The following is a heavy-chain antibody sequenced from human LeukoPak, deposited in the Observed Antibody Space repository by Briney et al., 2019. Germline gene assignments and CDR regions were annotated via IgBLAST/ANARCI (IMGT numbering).Heavy chain of an antibody. CDR1: GFTFSYYS. J-gene: IGHJ4*02. CDR3: ARDLIVGTTIRYYFDY. V-gene: IGHV3-48*01. Sequence: GGSLRLSCAASGFTFSYYSMNWGRQAPGKGLEWVSYISDSSDTMYYADSVKGRFTISRDNAKNSLYLQMNSLRAEDTAVYYCARDLIVGTTIRYYFDYWGQGTLVTVSS. CDR2: ISDSSDTM. D-gene: IGHD1-26*01.